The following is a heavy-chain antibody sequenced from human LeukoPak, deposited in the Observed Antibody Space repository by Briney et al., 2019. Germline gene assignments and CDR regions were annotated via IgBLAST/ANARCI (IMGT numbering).Heavy chain of an antibody. CDR2: IDPNSGGT. V-gene: IGHV1-2*02. Sequence: ASVKVSCKASGYSFTAHYIHWVRQAPGQGLEWMGWIDPNSGGTNYAQKFLGSVTMTGDTSINTAFMELSRLRSDDTAIYYCARGRGTTMVRGVITNYFDLWGRGSLVTVSS. D-gene: IGHD3-10*01. CDR1: GYSFTAHY. CDR3: ARGRGTTMVRGVITNYFDL. J-gene: IGHJ2*01.